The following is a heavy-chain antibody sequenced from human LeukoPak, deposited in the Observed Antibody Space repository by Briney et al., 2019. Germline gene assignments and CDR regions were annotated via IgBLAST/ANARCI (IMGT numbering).Heavy chain of an antibody. Sequence: GGSLRLSCAASGFTFSSYSMNWVRQAPGKGLEWVSSISSSSSYIYYADSVKGRFTISRDNSKNTLYLQMNSLRAEDTAVYYCAKDLTGQWPVRFDPTTDAFDIWGQGTMVTVSS. V-gene: IGHV3-21*04. CDR3: AKDLTGQWPVRFDPTTDAFDI. CDR1: GFTFSSYS. D-gene: IGHD6-19*01. CDR2: ISSSSSYI. J-gene: IGHJ3*02.